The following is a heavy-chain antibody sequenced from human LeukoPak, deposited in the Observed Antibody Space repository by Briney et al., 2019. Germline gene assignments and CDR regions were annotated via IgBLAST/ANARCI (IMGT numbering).Heavy chain of an antibody. Sequence: PSETLSLTCAVYGGSFSGYYWSWIRQPPGKGLEWIGEINHSGRTNYNPSLKSRVTISVDTSKNQFSLKLSSVTAADTAVYYCARTPWPDGGNDYWGQGTLVTVSS. V-gene: IGHV4-34*01. CDR3: ARTPWPDGGNDY. D-gene: IGHD2-15*01. J-gene: IGHJ4*02. CDR1: GGSFSGYY. CDR2: INHSGRT.